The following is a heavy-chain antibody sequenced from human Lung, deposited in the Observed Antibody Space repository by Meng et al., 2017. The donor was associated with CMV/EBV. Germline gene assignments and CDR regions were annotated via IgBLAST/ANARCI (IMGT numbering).Heavy chain of an antibody. CDR3: ARAAARPSDWFDP. CDR1: GFYLIISDGV. V-gene: IGHV2-5*02. CDR2: IYWDDDK. J-gene: IGHJ5*02. D-gene: IGHD6-6*01. Sequence: VNPPQASRMTCTFSGFYLIISDGVAGWLRQPPGRAVWWLPVIYWDDDKRYTPSLKSRLTITTDTSKNPVVLTMTNMVSVDTATYYCARAAARPSDWFDPWGQGTLVTVSS.